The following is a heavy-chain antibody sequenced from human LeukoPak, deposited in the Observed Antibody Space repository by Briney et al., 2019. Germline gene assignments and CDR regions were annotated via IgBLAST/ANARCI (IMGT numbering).Heavy chain of an antibody. D-gene: IGHD3-3*01. V-gene: IGHV1-2*02. CDR2: INPNSGGT. J-gene: IGHJ4*02. Sequence: ASVKVSCKASGYTFTGYYMHWVRQAPGQGLEWMGWINPNSGGTNYAQKFQGRVTMTRDTSISTAYMELSRLRSDDTAVYYCASVDYDFSSGFNYWGQGTLVTVSS. CDR1: GYTFTGYY. CDR3: ASVDYDFSSGFNY.